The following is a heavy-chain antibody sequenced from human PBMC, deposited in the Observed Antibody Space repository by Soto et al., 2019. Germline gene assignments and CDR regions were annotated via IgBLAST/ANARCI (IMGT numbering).Heavy chain of an antibody. Sequence: GASVKVSCKASGGTFSSYAISWVRQAPGQGLEWMGGIIPIFGTANYAQKFQGRVTITADESTSTAYMELSSLRSEDTAVYYCARGYSSSSAQFDSWGQGTLVTVSS. CDR2: IIPIFGTA. J-gene: IGHJ4*02. CDR3: ARGYSSSSAQFDS. CDR1: GGTFSSYA. D-gene: IGHD6-6*01. V-gene: IGHV1-69*13.